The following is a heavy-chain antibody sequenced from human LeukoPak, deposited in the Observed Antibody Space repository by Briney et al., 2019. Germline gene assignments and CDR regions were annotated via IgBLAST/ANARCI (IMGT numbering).Heavy chain of an antibody. CDR2: MNPNSGNT. CDR1: GYTFTSYD. V-gene: IGHV1-8*01. CDR3: ARGRVVDIVLMVYPRTYFDY. Sequence: GASVKVSCEASGYTFTSYDINWVRQATGQGLEWMGWMNPNSGNTGYAQKFQGRVTMTRNTSISTAYMELSSLRSEDTAVYYCARGRVVDIVLMVYPRTYFDYWGQGTLVTVSS. D-gene: IGHD2-8*01. J-gene: IGHJ4*02.